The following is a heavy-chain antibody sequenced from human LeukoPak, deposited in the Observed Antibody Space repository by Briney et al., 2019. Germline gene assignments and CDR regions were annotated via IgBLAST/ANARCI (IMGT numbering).Heavy chain of an antibody. CDR2: IIPIFGTA. CDR1: GGTFSSYA. Sequence: SVKVSCKASGGTFSSYAISWVRQAPGQGLEWMGGIIPIFGTANYAQKFQGRVTITADESTSAAYMELSSLRSEDTAVYYCARDREGAAAYDAFDIWGQGTMVTVSS. D-gene: IGHD6-13*01. J-gene: IGHJ3*02. CDR3: ARDREGAAAYDAFDI. V-gene: IGHV1-69*13.